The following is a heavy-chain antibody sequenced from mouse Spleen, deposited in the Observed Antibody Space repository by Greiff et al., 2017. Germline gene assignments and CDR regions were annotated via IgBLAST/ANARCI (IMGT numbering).Heavy chain of an antibody. Sequence: QVHVKQSGAELVRPGASVTLSCKASGYTFTDYEMHWVKQTPVHGLEWIGAIDPETGGTAYNQKFKGKAILTADKSSSTAYMELRSLTSEDSAVYYCTMYGNFFAYWGQGTLVTVSA. J-gene: IGHJ3*01. D-gene: IGHD2-10*02. CDR1: GYTFTDYE. CDR2: IDPETGGT. V-gene: IGHV1-15*01. CDR3: TMYGNFFAY.